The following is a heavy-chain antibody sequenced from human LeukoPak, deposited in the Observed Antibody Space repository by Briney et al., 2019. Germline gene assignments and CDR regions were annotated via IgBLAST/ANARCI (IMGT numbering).Heavy chain of an antibody. D-gene: IGHD2-15*01. J-gene: IGHJ6*02. CDR3: ARSPRRLGYCSGGSCYYYYGMDV. CDR1: GGSFSGYY. CDR2: INHSGST. V-gene: IGHV4-34*01. Sequence: PSETLSLTCAVYGGSFSGYYWSWIRQPPGKGLEWIGGINHSGSTNYNPSLKSRVTISVDTSKNQFSLKLSSVTAADTAVYYCARSPRRLGYCSGGSCYYYYGMDVWGQGTTVTVSS.